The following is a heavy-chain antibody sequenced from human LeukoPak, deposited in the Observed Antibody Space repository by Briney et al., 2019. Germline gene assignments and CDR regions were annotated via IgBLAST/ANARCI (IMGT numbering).Heavy chain of an antibody. CDR3: ARGSYGSGSYYNQAADY. J-gene: IGHJ4*02. CDR1: GGSISSGSYY. CDR2: IYTSGST. Sequence: PSETLSLTCAVSGGSISSGSYYWSWIRQPAGKGLEWIGRIYTSGSTNYNPSLKSRVTISVDTSKNQFSLKLSSVTAADTAVYYCARGSYGSGSYYNQAADYWGQGTLVTVSS. V-gene: IGHV4-61*02. D-gene: IGHD3-10*01.